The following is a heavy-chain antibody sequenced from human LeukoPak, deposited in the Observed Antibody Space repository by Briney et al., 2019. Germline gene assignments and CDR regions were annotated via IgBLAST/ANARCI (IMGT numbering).Heavy chain of an antibody. CDR1: GGTFSSYA. J-gene: IGHJ3*02. CDR3: ASSRDSSGSDAFDI. V-gene: IGHV1-69*04. Sequence: GASVKVSCKASGGTFSSYAISWVRQAPGQGLERMGRIIPILGIANYAQKFQGRVTITAGKSTSTAYMELSSLRSEDTAVYYCASSRDSSGSDAFDIWGQGTMVTVSS. D-gene: IGHD3-22*01. CDR2: IIPILGIA.